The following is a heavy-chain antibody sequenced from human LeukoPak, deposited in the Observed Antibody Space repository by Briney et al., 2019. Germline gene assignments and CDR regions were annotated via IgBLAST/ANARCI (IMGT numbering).Heavy chain of an antibody. Sequence: PGGSLRLSCAASGFTFSSYAMTWVHQGPGKGLEWVAGISGSGESTYYADSVKGRFTISRDNSKNTLYLQMNSLRAEDTAVYYCAKTSYHDFWSAPGSHHYLDVWGTGTTVTVSS. J-gene: IGHJ6*03. CDR1: GFTFSSYA. V-gene: IGHV3-23*01. D-gene: IGHD3-3*01. CDR3: AKTSYHDFWSAPGSHHYLDV. CDR2: ISGSGEST.